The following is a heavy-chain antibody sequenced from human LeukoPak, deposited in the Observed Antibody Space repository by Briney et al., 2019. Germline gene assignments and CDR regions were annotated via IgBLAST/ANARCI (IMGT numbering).Heavy chain of an antibody. V-gene: IGHV3-23*01. D-gene: IGHD2-15*01. CDR3: AGSPYCSGGSCYSSWFDP. CDR2: ISGSGGST. CDR1: GFTFSSYA. J-gene: IGHJ5*02. Sequence: GGSLRLSCAASGFTFSSYAMSWVRQAPGKGLERVSAISGSGGSTYYADSVKGRFTISRDNSKNTLYLQMNSLRAEDTAVYYCAGSPYCSGGSCYSSWFDPWGQGTLVTVSS.